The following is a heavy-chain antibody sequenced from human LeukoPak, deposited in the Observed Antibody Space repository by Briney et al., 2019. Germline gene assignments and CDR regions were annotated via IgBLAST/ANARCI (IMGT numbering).Heavy chain of an antibody. Sequence: PSETLSLTCAVSGYSISSGYYWGWIRQPPGKGLEWIGRIYHSGSTYYNPSLKSRVTISVDTSKNPFSLKLNSVTAADTAVYYCARSAPHASYMIPHGAFDIWGQGTMVTVSS. CDR1: GYSISSGYY. V-gene: IGHV4-38-2*01. J-gene: IGHJ3*02. D-gene: IGHD3-22*01. CDR2: IYHSGST. CDR3: ARSAPHASYMIPHGAFDI.